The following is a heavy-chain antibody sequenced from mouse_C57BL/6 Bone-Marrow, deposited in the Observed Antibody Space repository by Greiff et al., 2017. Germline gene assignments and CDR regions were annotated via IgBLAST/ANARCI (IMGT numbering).Heavy chain of an antibody. D-gene: IGHD2-3*01. J-gene: IGHJ4*01. Sequence: VQLQQSGAELVKPGASVKLSCTASGYTFTSYWMQWVKQRPGQGLEWIGEIDPSDSYTNYNHKFKGKATLTVDTSSSTAYMQLSSLTSEDSAVYYCAREGYYVYYYAMDYWGQGTSVTVSS. CDR2: IDPSDSYT. V-gene: IGHV1-50*01. CDR3: AREGYYVYYYAMDY. CDR1: GYTFTSYW.